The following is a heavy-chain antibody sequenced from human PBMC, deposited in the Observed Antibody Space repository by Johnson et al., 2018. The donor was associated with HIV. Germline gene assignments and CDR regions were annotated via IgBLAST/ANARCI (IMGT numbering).Heavy chain of an antibody. Sequence: VQLVESGGGVVRPGGSLRLSCAASGFTFDDHGMSWVRQVPGKGLEWVSGSNWNGGRTGYADSVKGRFTISRDNAKNSLYLQMNSLRAEDTAVYYCARDPSRLRQSDIWGQGTMVTVSS. J-gene: IGHJ3*02. CDR3: ARDPSRLRQSDI. CDR1: GFTFDDHG. D-gene: IGHD3-16*01. CDR2: SNWNGGRT. V-gene: IGHV3-20*04.